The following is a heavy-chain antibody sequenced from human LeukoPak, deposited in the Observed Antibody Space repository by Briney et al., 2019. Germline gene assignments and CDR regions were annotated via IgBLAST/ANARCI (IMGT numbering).Heavy chain of an antibody. CDR2: IAYDGSNT. V-gene: IGHV3-30*18. CDR1: GFTFSTYG. Sequence: GGSLRLSCAASGFTFSTYGMHWVRQAPGKGLGWVAVIAYDGSNTHYADSVKGRFTISRDNSKKTLYLQMNSLRAEDTAVYYCAKTPRYIAARQSHFDYWGQGTLVTVSS. D-gene: IGHD6-6*01. CDR3: AKTPRYIAARQSHFDY. J-gene: IGHJ4*02.